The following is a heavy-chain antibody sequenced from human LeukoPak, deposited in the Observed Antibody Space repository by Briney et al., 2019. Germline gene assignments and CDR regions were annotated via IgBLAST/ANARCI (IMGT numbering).Heavy chain of an antibody. CDR3: ARRGPLRIWGPKNNWFDP. V-gene: IGHV3-74*01. CDR1: GFTFSSYW. D-gene: IGHD3-16*01. J-gene: IGHJ5*02. CDR2: INSDGSST. Sequence: GGSLSLSCAASGFTFSSYWMHWVRQAPGKGLVWVSRINSDGSSTSYADSVKGRFTISRDNDKNTLYLQMNSLRAEDTAVYYCARRGPLRIWGPKNNWFDPWGQGTLVTVSS.